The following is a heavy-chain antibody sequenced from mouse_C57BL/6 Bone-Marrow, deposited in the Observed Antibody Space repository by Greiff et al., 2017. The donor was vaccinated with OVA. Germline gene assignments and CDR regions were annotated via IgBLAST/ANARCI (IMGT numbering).Heavy chain of an antibody. V-gene: IGHV1-9*01. J-gene: IGHJ3*01. CDR1: GYTFTGYW. D-gene: IGHD2-4*01. Sequence: VKLMESGAELMKPGASVKLSCKATGYTFTGYWIEWVKQRPGHGLEWIGEILPGSGSTNYNEKFKGKATFTADTSSNTAYMQLSSLTTEDSAIYYCAKGADDYDGAGFAYWGQGTLVTVSA. CDR3: AKGADDYDGAGFAY. CDR2: ILPGSGST.